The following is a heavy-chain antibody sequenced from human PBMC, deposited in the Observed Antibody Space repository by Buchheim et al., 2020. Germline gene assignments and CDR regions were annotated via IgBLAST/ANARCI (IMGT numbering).Heavy chain of an antibody. CDR2: MNPNSGNT. J-gene: IGHJ3*02. CDR3: ARAHYYGSGSYYNGLGAFDI. D-gene: IGHD3-10*01. V-gene: IGHV1-8*02. CDR1: GGTFSSYA. Sequence: QVQLVQSGAEVKKPGSSVKVSCKASGGTFSSYAISWVRQAPGQGLEWMGWMNPNSGNTGYAQKFQGRVTMTRNTSISTAYMELSSLRSEDTAVYYCARAHYYGSGSYYNGLGAFDIWGQGT.